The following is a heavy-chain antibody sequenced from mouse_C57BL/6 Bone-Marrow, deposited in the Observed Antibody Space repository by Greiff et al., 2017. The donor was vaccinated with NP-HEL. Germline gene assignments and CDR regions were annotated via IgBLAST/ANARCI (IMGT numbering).Heavy chain of an antibody. J-gene: IGHJ4*01. CDR2: IYPRSGNT. CDR3: ARDYGSNYYAMDY. Sequence: QVQLKQSGAELARPGASVKLSCKASGYTFTSYGISWVKQRTGQGLEWIGEIYPRSGNTYYNEKFKGKATLTADKSPSTAYMELRSLTSEDSAVYFCARDYGSNYYAMDYWGQGTSVTVSS. V-gene: IGHV1-81*01. D-gene: IGHD1-1*01. CDR1: GYTFTSYG.